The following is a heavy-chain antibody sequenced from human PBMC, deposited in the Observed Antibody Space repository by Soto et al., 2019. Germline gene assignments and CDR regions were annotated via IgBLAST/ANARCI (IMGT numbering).Heavy chain of an antibody. CDR1: GFTFSNAW. V-gene: IGHV3-15*01. CDR2: IKSKTDGGTT. J-gene: IGHJ6*02. CDR3: TKDHNVVVVAATGGYYYYGMDV. Sequence: GGSLRLSCAASGFTFSNAWMSWVRQAPGKGLEWVGRIKSKTDGGTTDYAAPVKGRFTISRDDSKNTLYRQMNSLKTEDTAVYYCTKDHNVVVVAATGGYYYYGMDVWGQGTMVTVSS. D-gene: IGHD2-15*01.